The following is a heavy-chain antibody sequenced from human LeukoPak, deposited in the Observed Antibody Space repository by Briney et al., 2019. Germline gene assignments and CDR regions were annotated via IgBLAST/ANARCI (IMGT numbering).Heavy chain of an antibody. V-gene: IGHV3-23*01. CDR3: AKMGIAARPFDY. J-gene: IGHJ4*02. CDR1: GFTFNSYV. CDR2: ISGSGGST. Sequence: GGSLRLSCEASGFTFNSYVMSWVRQAPGKGLEWVSAISGSGGSTYYADSVKGRFTISRDNSKNTLYLQMNSLRAEDTAVYYCAKMGIAARPFDYWGQGTLVTVSS. D-gene: IGHD6-6*01.